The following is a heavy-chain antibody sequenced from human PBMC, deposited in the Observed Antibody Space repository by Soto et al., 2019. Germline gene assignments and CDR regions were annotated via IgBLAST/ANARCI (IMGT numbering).Heavy chain of an antibody. CDR3: ARVGPTGEFDY. V-gene: IGHV3-48*01. Sequence: GGSLRLSCAASGFTFSSYSMNWVRQAPGKGLEWVSYISSSSSTIYYADSVKGRFTISRDNAKNSLYLQMNSLRAEDTAVYYCARVGPTGEFDYWGQGTLVTVSS. D-gene: IGHD3-16*01. CDR1: GFTFSSYS. CDR2: ISSSSSTI. J-gene: IGHJ4*02.